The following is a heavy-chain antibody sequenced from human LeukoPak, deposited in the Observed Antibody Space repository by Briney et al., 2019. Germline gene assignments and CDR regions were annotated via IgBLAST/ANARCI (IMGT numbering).Heavy chain of an antibody. CDR3: ARGRSSWYEGWFDP. V-gene: IGHV1-8*02. CDR1: GYTFTSYD. J-gene: IGHJ5*02. Sequence: ASVKVSCKASGYTFTSYDINWVRQATGQGLEWMGRMNPNSGNTDYAQKFQGRVTMTRNTSISTAYMELSSLRSEDMAVYYCARGRSSWYEGWFDPWGQGTLVTVSS. CDR2: MNPNSGNT. D-gene: IGHD6-13*01.